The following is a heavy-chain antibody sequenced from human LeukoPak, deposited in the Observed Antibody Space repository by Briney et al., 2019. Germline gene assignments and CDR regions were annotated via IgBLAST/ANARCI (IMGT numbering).Heavy chain of an antibody. Sequence: GGSLRLSCAASGFTFSSYSMNWVRQAPGKGLEWVSYISSSSSTIYYADSVKGRFTISRDNAKNSLYLQMNSLRAEDTAVYYCARDVGGYSGYDSNYYDSSGYIYWGQGTLVTVSS. D-gene: IGHD3-22*01. V-gene: IGHV3-48*01. CDR2: ISSSSSTI. J-gene: IGHJ4*02. CDR3: ARDVGGYSGYDSNYYDSSGYIY. CDR1: GFTFSSYS.